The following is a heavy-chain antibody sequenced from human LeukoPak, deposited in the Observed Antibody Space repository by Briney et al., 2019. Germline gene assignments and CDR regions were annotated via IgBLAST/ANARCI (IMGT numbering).Heavy chain of an antibody. CDR2: ISGSGGST. CDR1: GFTFSSYA. J-gene: IGHJ4*02. D-gene: IGHD3-9*01. CDR3: AKENVLRYFDWLPTYYFDY. Sequence: GGSLRLSCAASGFTFSSYAMSWVRQAPGKGLEWVSAISGSGGSTYYADSVKGRFTISRDNSKNTLYLQMNSLRAEDTAVYYCAKENVLRYFDWLPTYYFDYWGQGTLVTVSS. V-gene: IGHV3-23*01.